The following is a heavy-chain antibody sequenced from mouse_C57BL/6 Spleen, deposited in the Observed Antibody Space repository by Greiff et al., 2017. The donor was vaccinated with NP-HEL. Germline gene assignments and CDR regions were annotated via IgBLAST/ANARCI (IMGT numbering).Heavy chain of an antibody. CDR3: ARGDYYGSPLDY. J-gene: IGHJ2*01. D-gene: IGHD1-1*01. Sequence: QVQLQQPGAELVMPGASVKLSCKASGYTFTSYWMHWVKQRPGQGLEWIGEIDPSDSYTNYNQKFKGKSTLTVDKSSSTAYMQLSSLTSEDSAVYCCARGDYYGSPLDYWGQGTTLTVSS. V-gene: IGHV1-69*01. CDR2: IDPSDSYT. CDR1: GYTFTSYW.